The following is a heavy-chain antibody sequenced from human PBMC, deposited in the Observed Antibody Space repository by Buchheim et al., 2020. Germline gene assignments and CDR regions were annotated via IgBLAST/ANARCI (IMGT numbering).Heavy chain of an antibody. J-gene: IGHJ4*02. V-gene: IGHV4-4*02. CDR3: ARDQRSGDPLGLYY. D-gene: IGHD4-17*01. CDR1: GGSISSSNW. Sequence: QVQLQESGPGLVKPSGTLSLTCAVSGGSISSSNWWSWVRQPPGKELAWFGEIYHSGSTNYNPSLKNRVTISVDKSKNQFSLKLSSVTAADTAVYYCARDQRSGDPLGLYYWGQGTL. CDR2: IYHSGST.